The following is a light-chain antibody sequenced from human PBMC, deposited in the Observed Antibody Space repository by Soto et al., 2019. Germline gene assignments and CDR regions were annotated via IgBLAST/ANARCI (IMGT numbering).Light chain of an antibody. CDR1: QSVSSY. Sequence: EIVLTQSPATLSLSPGERATLSCRASQSVSSYLAWYQQKPGQAPRLLIYDASNRATGITARFSGSGFGTDFTLTISSLEPEAFPVYYYLQRSYWTPFTFRPSTKVDTK. CDR3: LQRSYWTPFT. CDR2: DAS. V-gene: IGKV3-11*01. J-gene: IGKJ3*01.